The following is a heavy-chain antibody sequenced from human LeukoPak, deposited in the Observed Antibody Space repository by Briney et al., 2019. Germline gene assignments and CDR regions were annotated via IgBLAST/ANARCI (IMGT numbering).Heavy chain of an antibody. J-gene: IGHJ4*02. CDR3: ARLRFDFWSGYTHSYFDY. CDR1: GGSISSSSYS. CDR2: IYYSGTT. V-gene: IGHV4-39*01. D-gene: IGHD3-3*01. Sequence: SETLSLTCTVSGGSISSSSYSWGWIRQPPGKGLEWIGSIYYSGTTHYNPSLKSRVTISVDTSKIQFSLKLSSVAATDTAVYFCARLRFDFWSGYTHSYFDYWGQGTLVTVSS.